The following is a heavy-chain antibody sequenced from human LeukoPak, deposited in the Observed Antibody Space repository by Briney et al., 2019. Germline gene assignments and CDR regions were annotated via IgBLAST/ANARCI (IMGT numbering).Heavy chain of an antibody. Sequence: ASVKVSCKTSGYNFRHYGISWVRQAPGQGLEWMAWISGGYNGDSNYALKLRGRLTMTTDTSTSPAYMGLRSLRSDDTAVYYCARDEKKYCSGGSCPAYFDYWGQGTLVTVSS. CDR2: ISGGYNGDS. V-gene: IGHV1-18*01. CDR3: ARDEKKYCSGGSCPAYFDY. D-gene: IGHD2-15*01. CDR1: GYNFRHYG. J-gene: IGHJ4*02.